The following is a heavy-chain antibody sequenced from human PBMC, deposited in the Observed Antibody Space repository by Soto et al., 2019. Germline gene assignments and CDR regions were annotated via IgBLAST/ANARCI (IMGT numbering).Heavy chain of an antibody. CDR1: GFTFSDYY. Sequence: LRLSCAASGFTFSDYYMSWIRQAPGKGLEWVSYISSSSSYTNYADSVKGRFTISRDNSKNTLYLQMNSLRAEDTAVYYCAKEGEHSSGWANFDYWGQGTLVTVSS. D-gene: IGHD6-19*01. CDR2: ISSSSSYT. CDR3: AKEGEHSSGWANFDY. J-gene: IGHJ4*02. V-gene: IGHV3-11*05.